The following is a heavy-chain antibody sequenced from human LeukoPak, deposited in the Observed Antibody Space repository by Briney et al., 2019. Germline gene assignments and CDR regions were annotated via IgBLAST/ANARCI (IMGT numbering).Heavy chain of an antibody. CDR3: ARGATISETGYFDF. CDR2: IDHRGDI. J-gene: IGHJ4*03. CDR1: GGSFSRYY. Sequence: SETLSLTCAVYGGSFSRYYWGWIRQSPGKGLEWIAEIDHRGDINYNPSVKSRVTISVDTSKNQFSLKVRSLSAADTAVYYCARGATISETGYFDFWGQGTLVTVSS. D-gene: IGHD5-24*01. V-gene: IGHV4-34*01.